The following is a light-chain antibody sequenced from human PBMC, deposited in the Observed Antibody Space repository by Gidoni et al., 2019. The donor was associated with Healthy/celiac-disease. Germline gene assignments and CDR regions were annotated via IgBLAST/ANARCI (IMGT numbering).Light chain of an antibody. Sequence: QSPLTQPASVSGSPGQSITISCTGTSSDVGGYNYVSWYQQHPGKAPKLMIYDVSNRPSGVSKRFSGSKSGNTASLTISGLQAEDEADYYCSSYTSSSIRVFGGGTKLTVL. CDR1: SSDVGGYNY. V-gene: IGLV2-14*03. J-gene: IGLJ2*01. CDR3: SSYTSSSIRV. CDR2: DVS.